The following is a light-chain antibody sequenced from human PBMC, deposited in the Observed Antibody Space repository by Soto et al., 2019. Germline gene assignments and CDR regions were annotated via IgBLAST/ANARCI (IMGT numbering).Light chain of an antibody. CDR3: MQALQTPRT. J-gene: IGKJ3*01. Sequence: DIVMTQSPLSLPVTPGEPASISCRSSQSLLASNGYNYLDWYLQKPGQSPQLLIYLGSNRASGVPDRFSGSGSGTEFTLKISRVEAADVGVYYCMQALQTPRTFGPGTKVDIK. CDR2: LGS. CDR1: QSLLASNGYNY. V-gene: IGKV2-28*01.